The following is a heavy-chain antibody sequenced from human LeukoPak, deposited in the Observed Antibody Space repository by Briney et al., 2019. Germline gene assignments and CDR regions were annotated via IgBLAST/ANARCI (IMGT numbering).Heavy chain of an antibody. CDR3: ARDRLSIAAAGTVDY. CDR2: ISSSSSYI. Sequence: GGSLRLSCAASGFTFSSYSMNWVRQAPGKGLEWVSSISSSSSYIYYADSVKGRFTISRDNAKNSLYLQMNSLRAEDTAVYYCARDRLSIAAAGTVDYWGQGTLVTVSS. V-gene: IGHV3-21*01. D-gene: IGHD6-13*01. CDR1: GFTFSSYS. J-gene: IGHJ4*02.